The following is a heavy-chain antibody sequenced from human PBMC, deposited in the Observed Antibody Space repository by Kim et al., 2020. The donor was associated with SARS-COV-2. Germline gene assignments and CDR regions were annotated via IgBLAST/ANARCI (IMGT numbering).Heavy chain of an antibody. CDR2: INHSGST. CDR1: GGSFSGYY. D-gene: IGHD3-22*01. CDR3: ARGVGSTMIHFYYYYYGM. Sequence: SETLSLTCAVYGGSFSGYYWSWIRQPPGKGLEWIGEINHSGSTNYNPSLKSRVTISVDTSKNQFSLKLSSVTAADTAVYYCARGVGSTMIHFYYYYYGM. J-gene: IGHJ6*01. V-gene: IGHV4-34*01.